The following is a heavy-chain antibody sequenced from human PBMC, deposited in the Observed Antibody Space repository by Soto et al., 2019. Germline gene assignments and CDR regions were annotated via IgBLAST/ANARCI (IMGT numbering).Heavy chain of an antibody. CDR1: GGTFSSDT. CDR3: ARDYRIAGAGTWAQIPYYYSGMDV. D-gene: IGHD6-13*01. J-gene: IGHJ6*01. Sequence: QVQLVQSGAEVKKPGSSVKVSCKAPGGTFSSDTISWGRQAPGQGREWMGRIIPILGIANYAQKTQGRVTTTEDKSTSTAYMELSSLRSEETAVYYCARDYRIAGAGTWAQIPYYYSGMDVW. V-gene: IGHV1-69*08. CDR2: IIPILGIA.